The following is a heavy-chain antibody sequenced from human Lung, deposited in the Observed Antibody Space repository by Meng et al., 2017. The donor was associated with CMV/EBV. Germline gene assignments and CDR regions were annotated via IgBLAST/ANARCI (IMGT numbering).Heavy chain of an antibody. J-gene: IGHJ6*02. CDR1: GGXFSGYY. CDR2: INHSGST. D-gene: IGHD2-2*01. Sequence: LXCAVYGGXFSGYYWSWIRQPPGKGLEWIGEINHSGSTNYNPSLKSRVTISVDTSKNQFSLKLSSVTAADTAVYYCARLGYCSSTSCYPGNYYYGMDVXGQGXTVTVSS. CDR3: ARLGYCSSTSCYPGNYYYGMDV. V-gene: IGHV4-34*01.